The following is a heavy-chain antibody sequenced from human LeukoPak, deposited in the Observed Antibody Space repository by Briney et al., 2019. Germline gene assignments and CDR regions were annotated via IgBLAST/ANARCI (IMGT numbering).Heavy chain of an antibody. V-gene: IGHV3-48*01. Sequence: GGSLRLSCAASGFTFSSYSMNWVRQAPGKGLEWVSYISSSSSTIYYADSVKGRFTISRDNAKNSLYLQMNSLRAEDTAVYYCARDLRIAVAGGGGQGTLVYVSS. D-gene: IGHD6-19*01. CDR3: ARDLRIAVAGG. CDR1: GFTFSSYS. J-gene: IGHJ4*02. CDR2: ISSSSSTI.